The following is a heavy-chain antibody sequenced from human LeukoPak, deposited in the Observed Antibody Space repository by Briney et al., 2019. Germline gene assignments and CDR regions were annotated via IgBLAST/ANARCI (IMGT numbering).Heavy chain of an antibody. CDR1: GFTFDDYA. Sequence: GGSLRLSCAASGFTFDDYAMHWVRQAPGKGLEWVSAISGSGGSTYYADSVKGRFTISRDNSKNTLYLQMNSLRAEDTAVYYCAKQGFGELLSDYWGQGTLVTVSS. CDR2: ISGSGGST. J-gene: IGHJ4*02. CDR3: AKQGFGELLSDY. D-gene: IGHD3-10*01. V-gene: IGHV3-23*01.